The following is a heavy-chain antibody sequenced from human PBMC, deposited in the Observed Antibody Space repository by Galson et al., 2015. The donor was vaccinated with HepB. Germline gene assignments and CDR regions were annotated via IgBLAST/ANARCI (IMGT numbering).Heavy chain of an antibody. V-gene: IGHV1-46*01. J-gene: IGHJ4*02. CDR3: ARPRFEDGYPYFFDY. CDR1: GYTFTSYY. CDR2: ISPSGGST. Sequence: SVKVSCKASGYTFTSYYIHWMRQAPGQGLEWMGMISPSGGSTSYAHKFQGRVTMTRDTSTTTVYMELSSLRSDDTAVFYCARPRFEDGYPYFFDYWGQGTLVTVSS. D-gene: IGHD3-22*01.